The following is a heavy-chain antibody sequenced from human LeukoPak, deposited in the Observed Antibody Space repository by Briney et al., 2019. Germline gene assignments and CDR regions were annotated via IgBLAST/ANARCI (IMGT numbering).Heavy chain of an antibody. CDR2: IYYSGST. J-gene: IGHJ4*02. V-gene: IGHV4-59*01. CDR1: GGSMRDYY. Sequence: SETLSLTCTVSGGSMRDYYWNWIRQPPGKGLEWIGYIYYSGSTNYNPSLKSRVTISVDTSKNQFSLKLSSVTAADTAIYYCARDRNAWLFWGQGTLVTVSS. D-gene: IGHD1-1*01. CDR3: ARDRNAWLF.